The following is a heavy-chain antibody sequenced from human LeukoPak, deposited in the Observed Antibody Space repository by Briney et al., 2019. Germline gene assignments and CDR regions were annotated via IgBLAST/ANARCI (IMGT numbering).Heavy chain of an antibody. CDR3: ARLLFRGGVGALDY. D-gene: IGHD1-26*01. Sequence: PPETLSLTCVVYSGSYSSNYWRWIRQPPGKGLEWIGEINHSGSTKCNPSLKSRVTISIDMSKNQFSLVMSSVTAADTAVYYCARLLFRGGVGALDYWGQGTLVTVSS. CDR2: INHSGST. CDR1: SGSYSSNY. J-gene: IGHJ4*02. V-gene: IGHV4-34*01.